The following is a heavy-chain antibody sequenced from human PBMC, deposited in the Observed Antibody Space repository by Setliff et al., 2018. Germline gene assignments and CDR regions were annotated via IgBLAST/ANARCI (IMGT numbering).Heavy chain of an antibody. D-gene: IGHD3-10*01. CDR2: VSSSSSYI. Sequence: GGSLRLSCAASGFTFSSYSMNWVRQAPGKGLEWVSSVSSSSSYIYYADSLKGRFTSSRDNAKNSLYLQMNSLRAEDTAVYYCAIYGSGSSVHYWGQGTLVTVSS. J-gene: IGHJ4*02. CDR1: GFTFSSYS. CDR3: AIYGSGSSVHY. V-gene: IGHV3-21*01.